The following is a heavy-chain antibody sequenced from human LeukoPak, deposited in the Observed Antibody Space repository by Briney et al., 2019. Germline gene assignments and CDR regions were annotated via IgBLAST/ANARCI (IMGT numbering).Heavy chain of an antibody. CDR3: AKDRWVASDY. CDR2: ISYDGSNK. CDR1: GFTFSSYA. D-gene: IGHD5-12*01. V-gene: IGHV3-30*04. J-gene: IGHJ4*02. Sequence: GGSLRLSCAASGFTFSSYAMHWVRQAPGKGLEWVAVISYDGSNKYYADSVKGRFTISRDNSKNTLYLQMNSLRAEDTAVYYCAKDRWVASDYWGQGTLVTVSS.